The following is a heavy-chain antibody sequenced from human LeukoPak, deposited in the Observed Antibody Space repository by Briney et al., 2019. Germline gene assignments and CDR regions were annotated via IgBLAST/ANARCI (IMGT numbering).Heavy chain of an antibody. CDR1: GFTFSSYE. CDR3: ARDGSSTSCLDY. J-gene: IGHJ4*02. D-gene: IGHD2-2*01. V-gene: IGHV3-48*03. Sequence: GGSLRLSCAASGFTFSSYEMNWVRQAPGKGLGWVSYISSSGSTIYYADSVKGRFTISRDNAKNSLYLQMNSLRAEDTAVYYCARDGSSTSCLDYWGQGTLVTVSS. CDR2: ISSSGSTI.